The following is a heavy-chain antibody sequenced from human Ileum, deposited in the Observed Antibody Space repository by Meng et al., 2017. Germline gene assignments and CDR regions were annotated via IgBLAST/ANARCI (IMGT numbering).Heavy chain of an antibody. J-gene: IGHJ4*02. CDR2: INTNNGET. V-gene: IGHV1-46*01. Sequence: QVQLFQSGAEVMKPGASVTVSCRASGYTFTSYFLHWGRQAPGKGLEWLGTINTNNGETSYAQRFQGRVTLTRYTSTTTVYMELSSLASEDTAVYYCAREKSPGHFDYLGQGILATVPS. CDR3: AREKSPGHFDY. CDR1: GYTFTSYF.